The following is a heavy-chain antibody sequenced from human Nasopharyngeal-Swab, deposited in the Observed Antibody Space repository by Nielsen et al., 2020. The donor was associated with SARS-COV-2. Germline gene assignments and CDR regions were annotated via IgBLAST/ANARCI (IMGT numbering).Heavy chain of an antibody. V-gene: IGHV3-43*02. CDR2: ISGDGGST. CDR3: AKLHSSSSYYFDY. J-gene: IGHJ4*02. Sequence: GESLKISCAASGFTFDDYAMHWVRQAPGKGLEWVSLISGDGGSTYYADSVKGRFTISKDNSKNSLYLQMNSLRTEDTALYYCAKLHSSSSYYFDYWGQGTLVTVSS. CDR1: GFTFDDYA. D-gene: IGHD6-6*01.